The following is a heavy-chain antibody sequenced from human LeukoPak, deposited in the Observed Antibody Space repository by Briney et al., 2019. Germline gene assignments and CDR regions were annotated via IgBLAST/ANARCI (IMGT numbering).Heavy chain of an antibody. J-gene: IGHJ4*02. Sequence: PGGSLRLSCAASGFTFNDYNMHWVRQAPGKGLEWVAFTQHDGSNYFYVDSVKGRFTISRDKSKSTLYLQMNSLRAEDTAVYYCAKDRLVPGSVLDYWGQGTLVTVSS. CDR1: GFTFNDYN. CDR2: TQHDGSNY. V-gene: IGHV3-30*02. D-gene: IGHD6-19*01. CDR3: AKDRLVPGSVLDY.